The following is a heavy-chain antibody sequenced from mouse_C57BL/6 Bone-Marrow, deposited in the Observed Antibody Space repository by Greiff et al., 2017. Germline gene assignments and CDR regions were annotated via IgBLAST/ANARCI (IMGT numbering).Heavy chain of an antibody. CDR1: GYTFTSYW. V-gene: IGHV1-69*01. Sequence: QVQLQQPGAELVMPGASVKLSCKASGYTFTSYWMHWVKQRPGQGLEWIGEIDPSDSYTNYNQKFKGKSTVTVDKSSSTAYMQLSSLTSEDSAVYYCARDDYLYYYAMDYWGQGTSVTVSS. D-gene: IGHD2-4*01. CDR2: IDPSDSYT. CDR3: ARDDYLYYYAMDY. J-gene: IGHJ4*01.